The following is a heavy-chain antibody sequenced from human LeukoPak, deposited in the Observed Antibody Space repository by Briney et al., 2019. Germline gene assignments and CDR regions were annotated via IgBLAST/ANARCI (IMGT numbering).Heavy chain of an antibody. CDR3: ARDQHTMVRGVISYYYYYMDV. Sequence: SQTLSLTCTVSGGSISSGSYYWSWIRQPAGKGLEWIGRIYTSGSTNYNPSLKSRVTMSVDTSKNQFSLKLSSVTAADTAVYYCARDQHTMVRGVISYYYYYMDVWGKGTTVTISS. V-gene: IGHV4-61*02. CDR1: GGSISSGSYY. CDR2: IYTSGST. D-gene: IGHD3-10*01. J-gene: IGHJ6*03.